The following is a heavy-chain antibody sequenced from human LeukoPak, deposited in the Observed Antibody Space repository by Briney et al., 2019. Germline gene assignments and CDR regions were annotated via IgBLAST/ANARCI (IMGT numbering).Heavy chain of an antibody. Sequence: GGSLRLSCAASGFTFSSYSMHWVRQAPGKGLEWVAVIWYDGSNKYYADSVKGRFTISRDNSKNTLYLQMNSLRAEDTAVYYCARGYSYGHDAFDIWGQGTMVTVSS. D-gene: IGHD5-18*01. CDR3: ARGYSYGHDAFDI. CDR2: IWYDGSNK. J-gene: IGHJ3*02. CDR1: GFTFSSYS. V-gene: IGHV3-33*01.